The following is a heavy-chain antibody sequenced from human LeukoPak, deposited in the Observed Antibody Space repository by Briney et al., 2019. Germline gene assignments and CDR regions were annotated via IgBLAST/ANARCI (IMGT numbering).Heavy chain of an antibody. CDR3: ARDQGDDGMAY. Sequence: GGSLRLSCAASGFTFSSYSMNWVRQAPGKGLGWVSYIISSSSTIYYADSVKGRFTISRDNAKNSLYLQMNSLRAEDTAVYYCARDQGDDGMAYWGQGTLVTVSS. J-gene: IGHJ4*02. CDR1: GFTFSSYS. D-gene: IGHD3-16*01. V-gene: IGHV3-48*01. CDR2: IISSSSTI.